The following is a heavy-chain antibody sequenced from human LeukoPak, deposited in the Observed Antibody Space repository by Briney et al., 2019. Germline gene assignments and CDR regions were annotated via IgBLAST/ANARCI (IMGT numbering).Heavy chain of an antibody. Sequence: GGSLRLSCAASGFTFSSYGMHWVRQAPGKGLEWVAVISYDGSNKYYADSVKGRFTISRDNSKHTLYLQMNSLRAEDTAVYYCAKPRGIQLWSSFDYWGQGTLVTVSS. D-gene: IGHD5-18*01. CDR3: AKPRGIQLWSSFDY. J-gene: IGHJ4*02. CDR2: ISYDGSNK. CDR1: GFTFSSYG. V-gene: IGHV3-30*18.